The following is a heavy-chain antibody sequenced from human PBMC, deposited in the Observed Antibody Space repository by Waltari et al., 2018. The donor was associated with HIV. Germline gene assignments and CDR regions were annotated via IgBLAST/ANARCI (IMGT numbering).Heavy chain of an antibody. D-gene: IGHD6-6*01. CDR3: VRGRQYISSSWFDP. V-gene: IGHV4-59*01. J-gene: IGHJ5*02. Sequence: QVQLQESGPGLVKPSETLSLTCTVSHGSISGYYWSWIRQPPGKGLEWIGHIYYSGSTNNNPPLKRRVTISVDTSKNQFSLRLSSVTAADTAVYYCVRGRQYISSSWFDPWGQGTLVTVSS. CDR2: IYYSGST. CDR1: HGSISGYY.